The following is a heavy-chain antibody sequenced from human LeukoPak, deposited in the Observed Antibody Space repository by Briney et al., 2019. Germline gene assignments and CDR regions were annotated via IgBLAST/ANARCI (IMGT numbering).Heavy chain of an antibody. D-gene: IGHD3-9*01. J-gene: IGHJ6*02. V-gene: IGHV1-8*01. Sequence: VASVKVSCKASGYTFTSYDINWVRQATGQGLEWMGWMNPNSGNTGYAQKFQGRVTMTRNTSIGTAYMELSSLRSEDTAVYYCARGPYDILTGYHYYYGMDVWGQGTTVTVSS. CDR1: GYTFTSYD. CDR3: ARGPYDILTGYHYYYGMDV. CDR2: MNPNSGNT.